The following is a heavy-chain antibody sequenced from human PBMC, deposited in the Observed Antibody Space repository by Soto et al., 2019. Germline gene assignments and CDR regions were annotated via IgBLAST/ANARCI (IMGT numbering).Heavy chain of an antibody. V-gene: IGHV3-7*01. CDR3: ARDEAYSSGQPPFDY. J-gene: IGHJ4*02. Sequence: EVPLVESGGGLVQPGGSLRLSCAASGFTFSSYWMSWVRQAPGKGLEWVANIKQDGSEKYYVDSVKGRFTISRDNAKNSLYLQMNSLRAEDTAVYYCARDEAYSSGQPPFDYWGQGTLVTVSS. D-gene: IGHD6-19*01. CDR1: GFTFSSYW. CDR2: IKQDGSEK.